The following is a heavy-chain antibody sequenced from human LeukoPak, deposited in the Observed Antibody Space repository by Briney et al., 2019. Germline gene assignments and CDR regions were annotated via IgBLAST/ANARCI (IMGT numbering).Heavy chain of an antibody. V-gene: IGHV1-46*01. CDR2: INPSGGST. J-gene: IGHJ4*02. CDR1: GYTFTSYY. D-gene: IGHD3-22*01. Sequence: ASVKVSCKASGYTFTSYYMHWVRQAPGQGLEWMGIINPSGGSTSYAQKFQGRVTMTRDTSTSTVYMELSSLRSEDTAVYYCARDYGLWGYDSSGYYPGYWGQGTLVTVSS. CDR3: ARDYGLWGYDSSGYYPGY.